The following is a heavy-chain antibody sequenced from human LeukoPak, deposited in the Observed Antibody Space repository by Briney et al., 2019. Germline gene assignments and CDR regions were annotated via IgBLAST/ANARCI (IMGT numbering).Heavy chain of an antibody. D-gene: IGHD3-22*01. CDR3: ARALYYYDSSGHQRWFDP. CDR2: IYYSGST. CDR1: GGSISSSSYY. V-gene: IGHV4-39*07. Sequence: SETLSLTCTVSGGSISSSSYYWGWIRQPPGKGLEWIGSIYYSGSTYYNPSLKSRVTISVDTSKNQFSLKLSSVTAADTAVYYCARALYYYDSSGHQRWFDPWGQGTLVTVSS. J-gene: IGHJ5*02.